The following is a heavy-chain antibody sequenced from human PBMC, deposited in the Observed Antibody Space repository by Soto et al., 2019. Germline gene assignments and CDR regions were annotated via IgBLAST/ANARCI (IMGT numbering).Heavy chain of an antibody. CDR1: GGTFGSYV. CDR3: ARDLGSGYDPGDY. J-gene: IGHJ4*02. CDR2: IIPLFGRP. V-gene: IGHV1-69*12. Sequence: QVQLVQSGAEVKKPGSSVKVSCKASGGTFGSYVFNWVRQAPGQGLEWMGGIIPLFGRPNYAQKFQGRVTITADEATSTAYMELSSLRSDDTAGFYCARDLGSGYDPGDYWGQGTLVTVSS. D-gene: IGHD5-12*01.